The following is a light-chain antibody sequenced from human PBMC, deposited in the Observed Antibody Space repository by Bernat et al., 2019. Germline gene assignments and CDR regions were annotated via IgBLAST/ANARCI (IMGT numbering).Light chain of an antibody. V-gene: IGLV3-1*01. CDR2: QDD. CDR1: YLGSKY. J-gene: IGLJ3*02. Sequence: SYDLTQPPSMSVSPGQTTRITCSGAYLGSKYTCWYQQKPGQSPVVVIYQDDKRPSGIPERFSGSHSGNTATLTISGAQAMDEAEYYCQAWDSSTGVFGGGTKLTVL. CDR3: QAWDSSTGV.